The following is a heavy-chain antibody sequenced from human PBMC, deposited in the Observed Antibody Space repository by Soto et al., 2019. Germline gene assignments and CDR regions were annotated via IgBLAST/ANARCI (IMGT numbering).Heavy chain of an antibody. J-gene: IGHJ3*02. Sequence: QVQLVQSGAEVKKPGTSVKVSCEVSAGTFSNYAITWVRQAPGQGLEWLGGAIPVYGSTNYAQKFQGRVTITAGESATTTFMALSRLRSDDTAVYYCARRGVANSRDAFDIWGQGTLVTVS. CDR1: AGTFSNYA. CDR2: AIPVYGST. V-gene: IGHV1-69*01. CDR3: ARRGVANSRDAFDI. D-gene: IGHD1-26*01.